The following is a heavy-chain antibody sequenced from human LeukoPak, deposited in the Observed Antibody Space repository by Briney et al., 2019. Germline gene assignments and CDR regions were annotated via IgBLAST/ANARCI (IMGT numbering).Heavy chain of an antibody. CDR2: ISGSGETK. V-gene: IGHV3-23*01. Sequence: GGSLRLSCAASGFTFYNAWMHWVRQAPGKGLEWVSAISGSGETKYYADSVKGRFTVSRDNSKNTLYVQMDSLRAEDTAVYYCAKRGYTYGGHFDYWGQGALVTVSS. CDR3: AKRGYTYGGHFDY. D-gene: IGHD5-18*01. CDR1: GFTFYNAW. J-gene: IGHJ4*02.